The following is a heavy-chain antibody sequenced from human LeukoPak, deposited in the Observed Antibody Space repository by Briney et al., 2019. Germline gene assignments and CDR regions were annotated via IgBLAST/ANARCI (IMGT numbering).Heavy chain of an antibody. Sequence: GGSLRLSCAASGFTFSSYSMNWVRQAPGKGLEWVSSISSSSSYIYYADSVRGRFTTSRDNAKNSLYLQMNSLRAEDTAVYYCARSSAVAQGGFDYWGQGTLVTVSS. CDR3: ARSSAVAQGGFDY. CDR2: ISSSSSYI. D-gene: IGHD6-19*01. CDR1: GFTFSSYS. J-gene: IGHJ4*02. V-gene: IGHV3-21*01.